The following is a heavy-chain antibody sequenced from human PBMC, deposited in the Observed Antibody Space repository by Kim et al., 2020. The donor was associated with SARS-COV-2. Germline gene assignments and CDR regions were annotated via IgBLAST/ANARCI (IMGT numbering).Heavy chain of an antibody. J-gene: IGHJ5*02. D-gene: IGHD3-10*01. CDR3: ARQSYYGSRGVDP. Sequence: SETLSLTCAVSGGSISRIKWWSWVRQPAGKGLWFFGKIDHSGSTSHNPSMNSRVTISVDVSKNQFSLNLSSATAADTAVYYCARQSYYGSRGVDPWGQGTLVTVSS. CDR1: GGSISRIKW. V-gene: IGHV4-4*02. CDR2: IDHSGST.